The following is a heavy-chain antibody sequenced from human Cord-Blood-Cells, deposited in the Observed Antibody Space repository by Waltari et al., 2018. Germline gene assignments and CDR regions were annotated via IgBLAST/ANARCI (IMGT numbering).Heavy chain of an antibody. D-gene: IGHD1-1*01. CDR1: CFTLRSFG. Sequence: QVQRVESGRGVGMTGCSLRLSCAASCFTLRSFGLHWVRQAPGKGLEGVAVIWYDGSNKYYAVCVKCRFTISRDNSKNTLYLQRNSLRAEETAVYYCARGTTATDYWGQGTLVTVSS. J-gene: IGHJ4*02. CDR3: ARGTTATDY. V-gene: IGHV3-33*01. CDR2: IWYDGSNK.